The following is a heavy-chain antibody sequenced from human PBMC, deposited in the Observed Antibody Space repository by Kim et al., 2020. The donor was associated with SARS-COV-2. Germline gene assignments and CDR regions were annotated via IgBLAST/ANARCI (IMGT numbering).Heavy chain of an antibody. CDR3: ARPNSGWSGTVDY. Sequence: YEKKFQGRVTMTRDTSISTAYMELSRLRSDDTAVYYCARPNSGWSGTVDYWGQGTLVTVSS. J-gene: IGHJ4*02. D-gene: IGHD6-19*01. V-gene: IGHV1-2*02.